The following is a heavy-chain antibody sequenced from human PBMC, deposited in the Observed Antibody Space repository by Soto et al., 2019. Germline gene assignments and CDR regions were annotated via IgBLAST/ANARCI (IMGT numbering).Heavy chain of an antibody. CDR2: TYFRSKWYN. D-gene: IGHD5-12*01. CDR1: GDSASSNTAS. Sequence: SPTLSLTCAISGDSASSNTASWNWIRQSPSRGLEWLGRTYFRSKWYNDYAVSVKSRIIINPDTSNNQFSLQLNSVTPEDTAVYFCAKGDNLGPKTGYAFDPWGQGIMVTVSS. CDR3: AKGDNLGPKTGYAFDP. J-gene: IGHJ5*02. V-gene: IGHV6-1*01.